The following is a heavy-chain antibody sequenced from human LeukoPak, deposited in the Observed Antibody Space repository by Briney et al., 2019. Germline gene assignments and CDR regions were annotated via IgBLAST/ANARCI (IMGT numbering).Heavy chain of an antibody. CDR2: ISSSSSYI. V-gene: IGHV3-21*01. D-gene: IGHD3-22*01. CDR1: GFTFSSYS. Sequence: GGSLRLSCAASGFTFSSYSMNWVRQAPGKGLEWVSSISSSSSYIYYADSVKGRFTISRDNAKNSLYLQMNSLRAEDTAVYYCAVDYYDSRMGVDYWGQGTLVTVSS. CDR3: AVDYYDSRMGVDY. J-gene: IGHJ4*02.